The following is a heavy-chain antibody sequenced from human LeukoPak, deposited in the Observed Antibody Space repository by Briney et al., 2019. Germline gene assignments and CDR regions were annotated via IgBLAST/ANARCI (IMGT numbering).Heavy chain of an antibody. CDR3: AGGRGWLTTD. CDR2: IKQDGSVK. J-gene: IGHJ4*02. D-gene: IGHD6-19*01. CDR1: GFSFSAYW. V-gene: IGHV3-7*01. Sequence: GGSLRLSCAASGFSFSAYWMNWFRQAPGKGLEWVAIIKQDGSVKKYVDSVKGRFTISRDNAKTSLYLEMMSLRVEGTAIYYCAGGRGWLTTDWGQGTLVTVSS.